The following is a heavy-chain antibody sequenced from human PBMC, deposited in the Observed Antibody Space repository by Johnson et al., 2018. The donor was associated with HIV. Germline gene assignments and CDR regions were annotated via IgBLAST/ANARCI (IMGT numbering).Heavy chain of an antibody. CDR2: IDSGGGT. Sequence: VQLVESGGVVVQPGRSLRLSCAASGLSVSSNYMTWVRQGPGKGLEWVSVIDSGGGTKYADSVTGRFIISRDNSKNTLYLQMNSLRAEDTAVYYCARDGGRYYDFWSGRGDAFDIWGQGTMVTVSS. CDR1: GLSVSSNY. J-gene: IGHJ3*02. V-gene: IGHV3-66*01. D-gene: IGHD3-3*01. CDR3: ARDGGRYYDFWSGRGDAFDI.